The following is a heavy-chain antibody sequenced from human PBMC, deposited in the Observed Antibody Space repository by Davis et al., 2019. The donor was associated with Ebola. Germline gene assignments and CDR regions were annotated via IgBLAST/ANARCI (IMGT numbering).Heavy chain of an antibody. CDR2: IYPGDSDT. CDR1: GYSFTSYW. D-gene: IGHD4-17*01. V-gene: IGHV5-51*01. CDR3: ARFTVTTVTNYYYGMDV. Sequence: GESLKISCKGSGYSFTSYWIGWVRQMPGKGLEWMGIIYPGDSDTRYSPSFPGQVTISADKSISTAYLQWSSLKASDTAMYYCARFTVTTVTNYYYGMDVWGQGTTVTVS. J-gene: IGHJ6*02.